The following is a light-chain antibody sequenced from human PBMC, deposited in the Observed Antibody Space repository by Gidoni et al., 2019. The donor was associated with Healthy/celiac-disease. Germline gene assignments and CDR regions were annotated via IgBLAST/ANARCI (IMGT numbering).Light chain of an antibody. Sequence: EIVLTQSPGTLSLSPWERATLSCRASQSVSSSYLAWYQQKPGQAPRPLIYGASSRATGIPDRFSVSWSGTDFTLTISRLEPEDFAVYYCQQYGSSRWTFGQGTKVEIK. V-gene: IGKV3-20*01. J-gene: IGKJ1*01. CDR1: QSVSSSY. CDR2: GAS. CDR3: QQYGSSRWT.